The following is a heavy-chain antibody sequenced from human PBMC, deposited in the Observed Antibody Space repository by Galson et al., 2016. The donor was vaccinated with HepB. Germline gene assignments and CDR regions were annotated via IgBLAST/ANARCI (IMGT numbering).Heavy chain of an antibody. J-gene: IGHJ4*02. CDR3: ARLPRGVVVVASYFDY. Sequence: QSGAEVKKPGESLKISCKDSGYSFTSYWIGWVRQMPGKGLEWMGIIYPGDPDTRYGPSFQGQVTISADKSISTAYLQWSSLKASDTAMYYCARLPRGVVVVASYFDYWGQGTLVTVSS. V-gene: IGHV5-51*01. CDR1: GYSFTSYW. D-gene: IGHD2-15*01. CDR2: IYPGDPDT.